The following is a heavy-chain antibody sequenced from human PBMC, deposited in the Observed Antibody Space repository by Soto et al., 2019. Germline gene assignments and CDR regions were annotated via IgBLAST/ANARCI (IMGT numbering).Heavy chain of an antibody. J-gene: IGHJ6*02. CDR3: AREGCSGGSRSSHYYYYGMDV. V-gene: IGHV3-30-3*01. Sequence: PGGSLRLSCAASGFTFSSYAMHWVRQAPGKGLEWVAVISYDGSNKYYADSVKGRFTISRDNSKNTLYLQMNSLRAEDTAVYYCAREGCSGGSRSSHYYYYGMDVWDQGTTVTVSS. D-gene: IGHD2-15*01. CDR1: GFTFSSYA. CDR2: ISYDGSNK.